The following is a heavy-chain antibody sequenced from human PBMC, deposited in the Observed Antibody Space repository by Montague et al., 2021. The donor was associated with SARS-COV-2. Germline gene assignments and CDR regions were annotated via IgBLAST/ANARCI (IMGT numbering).Heavy chain of an antibody. CDR3: ARDYRYYDFWSGYSKGQNYYYYYYMDV. V-gene: IGHV3-30*04. D-gene: IGHD3-3*01. CDR1: GFTFSSYA. CDR2: ISYDGSNK. Sequence: SLRLSCAASGFTFSSYAMHWVRQAPGKGLEWVAVISYDGSNKYYADSVKGRFTISRDNSKNTLYLQMNSLRAEDTAVYYCARDYRYYDFWSGYSKGQNYYYYYYMDVWGKRTTVTVSS. J-gene: IGHJ6*03.